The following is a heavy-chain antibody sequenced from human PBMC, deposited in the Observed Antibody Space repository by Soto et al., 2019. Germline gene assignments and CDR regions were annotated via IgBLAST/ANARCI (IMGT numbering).Heavy chain of an antibody. CDR2: IYYSGST. CDR3: ARGYSYGHPNWFDP. D-gene: IGHD5-18*01. J-gene: IGHJ5*02. V-gene: IGHV4-59*01. Sequence: SETLSLTCTVSGGSISSYYWSWIRQPPGKGLEWIGYIYYSGSTNYNPSLKSRVTTSVDTSKNQFSLKLSSVTAADTAVYYCARGYSYGHPNWFDPWGQGTLVTVSS. CDR1: GGSISSYY.